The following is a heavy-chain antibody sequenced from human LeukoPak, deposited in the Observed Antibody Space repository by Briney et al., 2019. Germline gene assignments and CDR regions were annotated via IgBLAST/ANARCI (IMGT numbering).Heavy chain of an antibody. D-gene: IGHD5-12*01. J-gene: IGHJ4*02. V-gene: IGHV1-24*01. Sequence: ASVKVSCKVSGYTPTELSMHRVRQAPGKGLEWMGGFDPEDGETIYAQKFQGRATMTEDTSTDTAYMELSSLRSEDTAVYYCATAQSGGGYENYWGQGTLVTVSS. CDR2: FDPEDGET. CDR3: ATAQSGGGYENY. CDR1: GYTPTELS.